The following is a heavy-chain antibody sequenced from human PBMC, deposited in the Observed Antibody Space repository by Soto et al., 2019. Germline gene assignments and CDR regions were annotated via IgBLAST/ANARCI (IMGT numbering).Heavy chain of an antibody. CDR2: IYSGGST. CDR1: GFTDSSNY. J-gene: IGHJ4*02. CDR3: ARDQGWYAN. V-gene: IGHV3-53*01. Sequence: EVPLVESGGGLIQPGGSLRLSCAASGFTDSSNYMSWVRQAPGKGLEWVSGIYSGGSTYYADSVKGRFTISRDNSKNTLYLQMDSMRAEDTAVYYCARDQGWYANWGQGTLVTVSS. D-gene: IGHD2-8*01.